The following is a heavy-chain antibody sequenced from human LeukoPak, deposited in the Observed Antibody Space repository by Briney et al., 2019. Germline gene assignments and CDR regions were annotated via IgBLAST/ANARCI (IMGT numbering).Heavy chain of an antibody. CDR2: INHSGST. D-gene: IGHD3-16*02. J-gene: IGHJ4*02. CDR1: GGSFSGYY. CDR3: ARGLSPPLDY. V-gene: IGHV4-34*01. Sequence: PSETLSLTCAVYGGSFSGYYWSWIRQPPGKGLEWIGEINHSGSTNYNSSLKSRVTISVDTSKNQFSLKLSSVTAADTAVYYCARGLSPPLDYWGQGTLVTVSS.